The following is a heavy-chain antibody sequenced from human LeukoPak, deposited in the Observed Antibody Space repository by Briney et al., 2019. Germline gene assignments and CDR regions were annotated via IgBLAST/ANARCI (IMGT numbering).Heavy chain of an antibody. CDR3: AREPCSGGSCYSGAHFDY. V-gene: IGHV1-18*01. CDR2: ISAYNGNT. CDR1: GYTFTSYG. J-gene: IGHJ4*02. Sequence: ASVKVSCKASGYTFTSYGISWVRQAPGQGLEWMGWISAYNGNTNYAQKLQGRVTMTTDTSTSTAYMELSSLRSEDTAVYYCAREPCSGGSCYSGAHFDYWGQGTLVTVSS. D-gene: IGHD2-15*01.